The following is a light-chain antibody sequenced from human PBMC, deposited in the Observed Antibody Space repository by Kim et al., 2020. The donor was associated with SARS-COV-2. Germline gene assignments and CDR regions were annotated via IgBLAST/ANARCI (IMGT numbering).Light chain of an antibody. CDR1: SLRKYY. J-gene: IGLJ2*01. V-gene: IGLV3-19*01. CDR2: GNN. Sequence: SSELTQDPAVSVALGQTVRITCQGDSLRKYYASWYQQKPGQAPVLVFYGNNNRPSGIPDRFSGSYSGNTASLTITAAQAEDEADYYCNSRESSSNHGIFGGGTEMTVL. CDR3: NSRESSSNHGI.